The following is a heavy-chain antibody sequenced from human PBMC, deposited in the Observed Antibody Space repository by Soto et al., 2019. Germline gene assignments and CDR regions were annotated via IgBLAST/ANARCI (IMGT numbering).Heavy chain of an antibody. Sequence: GGSLRLSCAASGFPFSSYAMSWVRQAPGKGLEWVSAISGSGGSTYYADSVKGRFTISRDNSKNTLYLQMNSLRAEDTAVYYCARDNYYDSSGYWPLWGQGTLVTVSS. CDR3: ARDNYYDSSGYWPL. D-gene: IGHD3-22*01. CDR1: GFPFSSYA. V-gene: IGHV3-23*01. CDR2: ISGSGGST. J-gene: IGHJ4*02.